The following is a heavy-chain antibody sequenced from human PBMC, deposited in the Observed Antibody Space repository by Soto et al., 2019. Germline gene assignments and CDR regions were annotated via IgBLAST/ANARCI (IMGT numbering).Heavy chain of an antibody. Sequence: SLTCAVSGYSISSGYYWGWIRQPPGKGLEWIGSIYHSGSTYYNPSLKSRVTISVDTSKNQFSLKLSSVTAADTAVYYCARDEAAMAAYYYYGMDVWGQGTTVTVSS. CDR3: ARDEAAMAAYYYYGMDV. V-gene: IGHV4-38-2*02. CDR2: IYHSGST. J-gene: IGHJ6*02. CDR1: GYSISSGYY. D-gene: IGHD5-18*01.